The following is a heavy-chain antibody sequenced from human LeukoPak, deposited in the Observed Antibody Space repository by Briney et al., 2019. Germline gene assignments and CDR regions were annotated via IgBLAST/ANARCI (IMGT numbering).Heavy chain of an antibody. Sequence: GGSLRLSCAASGFTFSSYAMSWVRQAPGKGLEWVSAISGSGGRTYYADSVKGRFTISRDNPMDTLYLQMNSLRADDTAVYYCAKGARWELPLDYWGQGTLVTVSS. V-gene: IGHV3-23*01. CDR1: GFTFSSYA. J-gene: IGHJ4*02. CDR2: ISGSGGRT. CDR3: AKGARWELPLDY. D-gene: IGHD1-26*01.